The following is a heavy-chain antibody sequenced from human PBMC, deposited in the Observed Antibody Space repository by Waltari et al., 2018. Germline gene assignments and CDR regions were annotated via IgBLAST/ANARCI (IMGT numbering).Heavy chain of an antibody. Sequence: EVQLVESGGGLVQPGGSLRLSCAASGFTFSSYWMSWVRQAPGKGLEWWANIKQDGSEEYYVDSVKGRFTISRDNAKNSLYLQMNSLRAEDTAVYYCARFVDYTTVYFDYWGQGTLVTVSS. CDR1: GFTFSSYW. V-gene: IGHV3-7*01. CDR2: IKQDGSEE. J-gene: IGHJ4*02. CDR3: ARFVDYTTVYFDY. D-gene: IGHD4-4*01.